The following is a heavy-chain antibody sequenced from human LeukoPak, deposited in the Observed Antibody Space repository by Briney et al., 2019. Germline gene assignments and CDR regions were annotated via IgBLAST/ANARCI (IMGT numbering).Heavy chain of an antibody. Sequence: GRSPRLSCGASGFPFRNYGMHWVCQAPGKGLEWVAVIWYDGSNKYYGDSVKGRFTISRDNSKNTLYLQMNSLRAEDTAVYYCARVSTAVSLAIDSWGQGTLVTVST. CDR3: ARVSTAVSLAIDS. CDR1: GFPFRNYG. CDR2: IWYDGSNK. V-gene: IGHV3-33*01. J-gene: IGHJ4*02. D-gene: IGHD6-13*01.